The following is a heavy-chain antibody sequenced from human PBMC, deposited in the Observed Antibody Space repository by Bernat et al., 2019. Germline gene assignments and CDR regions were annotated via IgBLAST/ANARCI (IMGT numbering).Heavy chain of an antibody. CDR3: ARVISRADYRRSSAYYYYYGMDV. Sequence: QVQLVQSGAEVKKPGSSVKVSCKASGGTFSSYAISWVRQAPGQGLEWMGRIIPILGIANYAQKFQGRVTITADKSTSTAYMELSSLRSEDTAVYYCARVISRADYRRSSAYYYYYGMDVWGQGTTVTVSS. V-gene: IGHV1-69*04. D-gene: IGHD6-6*01. CDR1: GGTFSSYA. CDR2: IIPILGIA. J-gene: IGHJ6*02.